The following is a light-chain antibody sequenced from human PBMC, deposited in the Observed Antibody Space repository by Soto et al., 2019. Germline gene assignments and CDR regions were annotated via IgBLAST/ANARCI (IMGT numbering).Light chain of an antibody. CDR2: DVS. CDR3: SSYTSSNTLYV. V-gene: IGLV2-14*01. J-gene: IGLJ1*01. Sequence: QSALTQPASVSGSPGQSITISCTGTSSDVGGYNYVSWYQQHPGKAPKLMIYDVSNRPSGVSNRFSSSKSGNTASLTISGLQAEDEADYYCSSYTSSNTLYVFGTGTKLTVL. CDR1: SSDVGGYNY.